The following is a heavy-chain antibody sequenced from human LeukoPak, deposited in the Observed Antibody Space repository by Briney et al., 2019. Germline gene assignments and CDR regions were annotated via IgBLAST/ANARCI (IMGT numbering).Heavy chain of an antibody. CDR2: IWFDGSNT. J-gene: IGHJ4*02. Sequence: GGSLRLSCAASGFTFSSYGMHWVRQAPGKGLEWVACIWFDGSNTYYPDSVKGRFIVSRDNSKNTLFLQMNSLSHEDSAVYYCAKALTLYYFDYWGQGTLVTVSS. V-gene: IGHV3-30*02. CDR1: GFTFSSYG. CDR3: AKALTLYYFDY.